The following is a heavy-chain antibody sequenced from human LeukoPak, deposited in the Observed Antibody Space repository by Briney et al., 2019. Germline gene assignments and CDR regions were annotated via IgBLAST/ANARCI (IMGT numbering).Heavy chain of an antibody. D-gene: IGHD7-27*01. V-gene: IGHV3-48*01. J-gene: IGHJ3*01. CDR1: GFGFINYN. Sequence: PGRSLRLSRAASGFGFINYNMNWVRQAPGKGLEWVSYIGSTSSRIHYADSVKGRFTISRDNAKSSLYLQMKSLRAEDTAVYYCARESPWGFHAFDVWGQGTVVTVS. CDR2: IGSTSSRI. CDR3: ARESPWGFHAFDV.